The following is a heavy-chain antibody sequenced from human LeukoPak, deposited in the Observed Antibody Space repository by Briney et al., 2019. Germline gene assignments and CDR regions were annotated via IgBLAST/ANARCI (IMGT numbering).Heavy chain of an antibody. CDR3: ARDGLRGDYYYYYMDV. CDR1: GFTFSSYS. J-gene: IGHJ6*03. Sequence: GGSLRLSCAASGFTFSSYSMNWVRHAPGRGVEWVSSISSSSNYIYYADSVKGRFTISRDNAKNALYLQMNSLRAEDTAVYYCARDGLRGDYYYYYMDVWGKGTTVTISS. V-gene: IGHV3-21*01. CDR2: ISSSSNYI. D-gene: IGHD4-17*01.